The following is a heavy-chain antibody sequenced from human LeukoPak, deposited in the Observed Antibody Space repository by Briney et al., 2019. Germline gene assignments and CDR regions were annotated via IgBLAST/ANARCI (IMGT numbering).Heavy chain of an antibody. CDR3: AKDGLELLHYYYYMDV. D-gene: IGHD1-7*01. CDR2: ISGSGGST. Sequence: GGSLRLSCAASGFTFSSYAMSWVRQAPGKGLEWVSAISGSGGSTYYADSVKGRFTISRDNSKNTLYLQMNSLRAEDTAVYYCAKDGLELLHYYYYMDVWGKGTTVTVSS. J-gene: IGHJ6*03. CDR1: GFTFSSYA. V-gene: IGHV3-23*01.